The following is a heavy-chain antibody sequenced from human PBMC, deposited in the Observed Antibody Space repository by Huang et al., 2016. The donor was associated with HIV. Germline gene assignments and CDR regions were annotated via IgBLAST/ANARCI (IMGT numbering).Heavy chain of an antibody. CDR3: STWWLSNRTPATAFDN. Sequence: EVQLLESGGTLVPPGGSLRLSCAASAVSGFGLSGYAMSWAGKVPGKGMEWVEDVSDSGRSTYDADAGRGRFTISRDNSKNTVHLQMNNLRAEDTAVYYCSTWWLSNRTPATAFDNWGRGTLVTISS. CDR1: AVSGFGLSGYA. CDR2: VSDSGRST. J-gene: IGHJ4*02. V-gene: IGHV3-23*01. D-gene: IGHD2-15*01.